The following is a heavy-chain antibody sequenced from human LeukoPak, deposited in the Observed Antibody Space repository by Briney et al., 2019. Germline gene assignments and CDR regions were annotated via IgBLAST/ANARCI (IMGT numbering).Heavy chain of an antibody. CDR3: AREGYSYGVILDY. CDR2: IKSDGSST. J-gene: IGHJ4*02. D-gene: IGHD5-18*01. CDR1: GFAFSTYW. V-gene: IGHV3-74*01. Sequence: GGSLRLSCAASGFAFSTYWMHWVRQAPGKGLVWVSRIKSDGSSTTYADSVKGRFTIPRDNAKNTLYLQMNSLRAEHTAVYYCAREGYSYGVILDYWGQGTLVTVSS.